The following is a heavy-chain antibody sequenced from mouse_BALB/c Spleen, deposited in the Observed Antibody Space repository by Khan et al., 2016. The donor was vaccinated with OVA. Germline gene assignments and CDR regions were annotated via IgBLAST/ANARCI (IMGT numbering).Heavy chain of an antibody. D-gene: IGHD1-1*01. J-gene: IGHJ2*01. CDR2: TNPTNGRT. V-gene: IGHV1S81*02. CDR1: GYTFTSYW. CDR3: ARIKKIVATYIDY. Sequence: QMQLEESGAELVKAAASVKMSCTASGYTFTSYWMHWVKQRLGQGLVWFAETNPTNGRTYYNEKFKSKATLTVDKSSSTAYMLLSGPTFEDSAVYYCARIKKIVATYIDYWGQGTTLTVSS.